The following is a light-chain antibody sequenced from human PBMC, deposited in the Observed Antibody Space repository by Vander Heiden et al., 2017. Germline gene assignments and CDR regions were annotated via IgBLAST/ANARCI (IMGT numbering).Light chain of an antibody. Sequence: ESVLTQSPGTLSLSPGERATLSCRASQSVSSSHLAWYQQKPGQAPRLLIYGASSRATGIPDRFSGSGSGTDFTLTISRRDPEDFAVYYCQQYGSSPSLTFGGWTKVEIK. J-gene: IGKJ4*01. CDR3: QQYGSSPSLT. CDR1: QSVSSSH. V-gene: IGKV3-20*01. CDR2: GAS.